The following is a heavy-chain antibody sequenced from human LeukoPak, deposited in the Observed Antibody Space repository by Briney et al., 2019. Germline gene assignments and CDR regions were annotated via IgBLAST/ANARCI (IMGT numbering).Heavy chain of an antibody. Sequence: PGRSLRLSCAASGFTFDDYAMHWVRQAPGKGLEWVSGISWNSGSIGYADSVKGRFTISRDNAKNSLYLQMNSLRAEDTALYYCAKDGPLPYYHGMDVWGQGTTVTVSS. V-gene: IGHV3-9*01. J-gene: IGHJ6*02. CDR3: AKDGPLPYYHGMDV. CDR1: GFTFDDYA. CDR2: ISWNSGSI.